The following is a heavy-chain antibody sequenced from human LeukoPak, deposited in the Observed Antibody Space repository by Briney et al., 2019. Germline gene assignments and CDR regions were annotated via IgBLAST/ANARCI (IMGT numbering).Heavy chain of an antibody. J-gene: IGHJ6*02. V-gene: IGHV3-30*18. CDR3: AKDGPRCSSTSCYGMDV. CDR2: ISYDGSNK. Sequence: GRSLRLSCAASGFTFSSYRMHWVRQAPGKGLEWVAVISYDGSNKYYADSVKGRFTISRDNSKSTLYLQMNSLRAEDTAVYYCAKDGPRCSSTSCYGMDVWGQGTTVTVSS. CDR1: GFTFSSYR. D-gene: IGHD2-2*01.